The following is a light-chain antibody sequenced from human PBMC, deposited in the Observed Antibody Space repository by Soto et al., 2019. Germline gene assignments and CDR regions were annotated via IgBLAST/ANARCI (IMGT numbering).Light chain of an antibody. CDR2: QVS. CDR1: QSLIHSDGNTY. V-gene: IGKV2-30*02. J-gene: IGKJ2*01. CDR3: MQGTHWPPYV. Sequence: DVVMTQPPLSLPVTVGQPASISCRSSQSLIHSDGNTYLNWFLQRPGQSPRRLIYQVSKRDSGVPDRFSGSGSGTDFTLQISRVEAEDVGVYYCMQGTHWPPYVFGQGTKLEIK.